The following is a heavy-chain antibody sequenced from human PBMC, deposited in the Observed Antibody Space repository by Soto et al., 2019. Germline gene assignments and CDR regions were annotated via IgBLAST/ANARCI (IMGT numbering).Heavy chain of an antibody. V-gene: IGHV3-33*01. CDR2: ISYDGRNK. D-gene: IGHD2-15*01. J-gene: IGHJ4*02. CDR3: ARDRGWSRSHYFDS. Sequence: ESGGGVVQPGTSLRLSCAVSGFTFSNHGMHWVRQAPGKGLEWVAFISYDGRNKDYVDSLKGRFTISRDNFKDTLFLQMNTLRADDTAVYYCARDRGWSRSHYFDSWGQGTLVTVSS. CDR1: GFTFSNHG.